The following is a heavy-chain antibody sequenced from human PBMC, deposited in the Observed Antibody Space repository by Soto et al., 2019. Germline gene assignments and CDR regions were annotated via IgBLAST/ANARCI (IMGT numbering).Heavy chain of an antibody. CDR3: AIDSNNWFNWFDP. CDR2: VDPEDGDT. Sequence: ASVKVSCKVFGYTLTKLSIHWVRQASGKGLEWMGGVDPEDGDTTYAQNFQGRVTMTEDTSTDTAYMELSSLKSEDTAVYYCAIDSNNWFNWFDPWGQGTLVTVSS. CDR1: GYTLTKLS. V-gene: IGHV1-24*01. J-gene: IGHJ5*02. D-gene: IGHD1-1*01.